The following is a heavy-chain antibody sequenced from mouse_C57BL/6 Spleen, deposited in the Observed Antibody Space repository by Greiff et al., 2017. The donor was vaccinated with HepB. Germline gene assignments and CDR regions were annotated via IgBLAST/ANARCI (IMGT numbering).Heavy chain of an antibody. D-gene: IGHD1-1*01. J-gene: IGHJ2*01. CDR3: ARWGYYGHFDY. CDR1: GYTFTSYW. CDR2: IDPSDSET. Sequence: QVQLQQPGAELVRPGSSVKLSCKASGYTFTSYWMHWVKQRPIQGLEWIGNIDPSDSETHYNQKFKDKATLTVDKSSSTAYMQISSLTSEDSAVYYCARWGYYGHFDYWGQGTTLTVSS. V-gene: IGHV1-52*01.